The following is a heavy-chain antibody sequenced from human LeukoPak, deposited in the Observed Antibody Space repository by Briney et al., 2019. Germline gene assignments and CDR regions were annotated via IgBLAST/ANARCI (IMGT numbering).Heavy chain of an antibody. J-gene: IGHJ4*02. Sequence: GGSLRLSCAASGFTFSSYGMHWVRQAPGKGLEWVAVIWYDGSNKYYADSVKGRFTISRDNSKNTLYLQMNSLRAEDTAVYYCARDAEVGATRIFDYWGQGTLVTVSS. CDR2: IWYDGSNK. D-gene: IGHD1-26*01. V-gene: IGHV3-33*01. CDR3: ARDAEVGATRIFDY. CDR1: GFTFSSYG.